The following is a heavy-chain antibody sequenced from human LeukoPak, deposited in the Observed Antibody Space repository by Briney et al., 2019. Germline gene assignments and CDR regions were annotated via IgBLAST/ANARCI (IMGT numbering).Heavy chain of an antibody. CDR3: ARDSHYYDSSGYPDY. CDR2: IIPIFGIA. D-gene: IGHD3-22*01. J-gene: IGHJ4*02. CDR1: GGIFSSYA. Sequence: ASVKVSCKASGGIFSSYAISWVRQAPGQGLEWMGRIIPIFGIANYAQKFQGRVTITADKSTSTAYMELSSLRSEDTAVYYCARDSHYYDSSGYPDYWGQGTLVTVSS. V-gene: IGHV1-69*04.